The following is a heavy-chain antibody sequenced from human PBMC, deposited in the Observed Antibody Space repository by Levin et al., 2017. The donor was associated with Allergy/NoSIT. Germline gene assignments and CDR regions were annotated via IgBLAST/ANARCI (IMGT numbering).Heavy chain of an antibody. Sequence: VASVKVSCKASGYTFTGYYMHWVRQAPGQGLEWMGWINPNSGGTNYAQKFQGRVTMTRDTSISTAYMELSRLRSDDTAVYYCARGGRRTLKTGAFDIWGQGTMVTVSS. CDR1: GYTFTGYY. CDR3: ARGGRRTLKTGAFDI. V-gene: IGHV1-2*02. CDR2: INPNSGGT. J-gene: IGHJ3*02.